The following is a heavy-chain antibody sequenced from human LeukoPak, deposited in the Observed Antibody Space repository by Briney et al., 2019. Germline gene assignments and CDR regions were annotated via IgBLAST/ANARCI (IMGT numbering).Heavy chain of an antibody. J-gene: IGHJ3*02. CDR2: INPNSGDT. V-gene: IGHV1-2*06. CDR3: ARGVGYYYAFDI. CDR1: GYTFTGYY. Sequence: ASVKVSCKASGYTFTGYYMHWVRQAPGQGLEWMGRINPNSGDTNYAQKFQGRVTMTRDTSISTAYMELSRLRSDVTAVYYCARGVGYYYAFDIWGQGTMVTVSS. D-gene: IGHD3-22*01.